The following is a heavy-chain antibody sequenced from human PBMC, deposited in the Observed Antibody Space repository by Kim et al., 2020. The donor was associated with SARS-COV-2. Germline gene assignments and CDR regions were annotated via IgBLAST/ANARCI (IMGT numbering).Heavy chain of an antibody. CDR1: GFTFSSFA. Sequence: GGSLRLSCAASGFTFSSFAMHWVRQAPGKGLEWVAVISYDGSNEYYADSVKGRFTISRDNTKSTLYLQMNSLRIEDTAVYYCAKGGSSSCYSFVHYWGQG. CDR3: AKGGSSSCYSFVHY. D-gene: IGHD2-2*01. CDR2: ISYDGSNE. J-gene: IGHJ4*02. V-gene: IGHV3-30*18.